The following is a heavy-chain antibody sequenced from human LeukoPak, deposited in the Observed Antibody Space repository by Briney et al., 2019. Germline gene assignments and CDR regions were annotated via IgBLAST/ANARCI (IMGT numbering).Heavy chain of an antibody. CDR2: ISGSGGTT. V-gene: IGHV3-23*01. CDR1: GFTFSSYA. D-gene: IGHD6-13*01. J-gene: IGHJ4*02. CDR3: AKPREYSSTWFGVDH. Sequence: SGGSLRLSCAASGFTFSSYAMSWVRQAPGKGLEWVSLISGSGGTTYYADSVKGRFTISRDNSKNTLFLQMYSLRAEDTAAYYCAKPREYSSTWFGVDHWGQGSLVTDSS.